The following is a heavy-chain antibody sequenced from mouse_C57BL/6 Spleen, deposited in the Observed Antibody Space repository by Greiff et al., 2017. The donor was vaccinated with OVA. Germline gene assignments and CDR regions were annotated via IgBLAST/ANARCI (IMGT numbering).Heavy chain of an antibody. V-gene: IGHV1-81*01. Sequence: VKLMESGAELARPGASVKLSCKASGYTFTSYGISWVKQRTGQGLEWIGEIYPRSGNTYYNEKFKGKATLTADKSSSTAYMELRSLTSEDSAVYFCARFTTVANYFDYWGQGTTLTVSS. CDR1: GYTFTSYG. J-gene: IGHJ2*01. D-gene: IGHD1-1*01. CDR2: IYPRSGNT. CDR3: ARFTTVANYFDY.